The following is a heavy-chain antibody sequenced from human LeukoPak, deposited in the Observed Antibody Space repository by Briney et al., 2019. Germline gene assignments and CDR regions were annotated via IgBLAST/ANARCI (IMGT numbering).Heavy chain of an antibody. CDR3: VRVATEAVAVARVDY. J-gene: IGHJ4*02. Sequence: GASVKVSCKASGYTFTGYYMHWVRQAPGQGLEWMGWINPNSGGTNYAQKFQGRVTMTRDTSISTAYMELSRLRSDDTAVYYCVRVATEAVAVARVDYWGQGTLVTVSS. CDR1: GYTFTGYY. CDR2: INPNSGGT. D-gene: IGHD6-19*01. V-gene: IGHV1-2*02.